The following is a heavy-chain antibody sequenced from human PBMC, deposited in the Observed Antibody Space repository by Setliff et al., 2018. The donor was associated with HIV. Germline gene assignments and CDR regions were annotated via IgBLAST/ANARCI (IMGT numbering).Heavy chain of an antibody. CDR2: IYPGDSDT. Sequence: GESLKISCKGSGYSFSSYLIGWVRQMPGKGLEWMGIIYPGDSDTRYSPSFQGQVTISADKSSSTAYLQCSSLKASDTAMYYCARLGGICSGGSCTALAYTMDVWGQGTTVTVSS. V-gene: IGHV5-51*01. J-gene: IGHJ6*02. D-gene: IGHD2-15*01. CDR3: ARLGGICSGGSCTALAYTMDV. CDR1: GYSFSSYL.